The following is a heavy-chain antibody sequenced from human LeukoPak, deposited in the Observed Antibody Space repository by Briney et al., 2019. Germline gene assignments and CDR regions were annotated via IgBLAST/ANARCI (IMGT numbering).Heavy chain of an antibody. CDR3: ARDRYYYYGMDV. CDR1: GGSVSSGSYY. J-gene: IGHJ6*02. Sequence: PSETLSLTCTVSGGSVSSGSYYWSWIRQPPGKGLEWTGYIYYSGSTNYNPSLKSRVTISVDTSKNQFSLKLSSVTAADTAVYYCARDRYYYYGMDVWGQGTTVTVSS. V-gene: IGHV4-61*01. CDR2: IYYSGST.